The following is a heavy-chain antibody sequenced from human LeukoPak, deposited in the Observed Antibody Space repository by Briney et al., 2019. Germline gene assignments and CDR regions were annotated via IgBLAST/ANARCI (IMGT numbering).Heavy chain of an antibody. CDR1: GFTFNISA. CDR3: ARGGLTIFGVVNYMDV. J-gene: IGHJ6*03. Sequence: GGSLRLSCAASGFTFNISAMSWVRQAPGKGLECVSPISGSGGSTYYADSVKGRFTISRDNSKNTLYLQMNSLRAEDTALYYCARGGLTIFGVVNYMDVWGKGTTVTVSS. V-gene: IGHV3-23*01. CDR2: ISGSGGST. D-gene: IGHD3-3*01.